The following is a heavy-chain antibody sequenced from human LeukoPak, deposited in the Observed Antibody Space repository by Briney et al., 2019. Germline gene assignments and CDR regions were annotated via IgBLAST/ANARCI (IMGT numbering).Heavy chain of an antibody. CDR3: AREGYSYGYRVFYYMDV. J-gene: IGHJ6*03. D-gene: IGHD5-18*01. V-gene: IGHV3-48*03. CDR1: GFTFSSYE. Sequence: GGSLRLSCAASGFTFSSYEMNWVRQAPGKGLEWVSYISSSGSTIYYADSVKGRFTISRDNAKNSLYLQMNSLRAEDTAVYYCAREGYSYGYRVFYYMDVWGKGTTVTVSS. CDR2: ISSSGSTI.